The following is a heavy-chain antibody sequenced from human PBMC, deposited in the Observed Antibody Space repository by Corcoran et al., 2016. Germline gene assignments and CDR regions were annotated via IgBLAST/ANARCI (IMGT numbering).Heavy chain of an antibody. J-gene: IGHJ5*02. V-gene: IGHV1-18*01. CDR2: ISAYKGNT. CDR1: GYTFTSYG. D-gene: IGHD3-3*01. Sequence: QVQLVQSGAEVKKPGASVKVSCKASGYTFTSYGISWVRQAPGQGLEWMGWISAYKGNTNYAQKLQGRVTMTTDTSKRTAYMGLRSLRTDDTAVYYCARSIFGVVSPFMENWFDPWGQGTLVTVSS. CDR3: ARSIFGVVSPFMENWFDP.